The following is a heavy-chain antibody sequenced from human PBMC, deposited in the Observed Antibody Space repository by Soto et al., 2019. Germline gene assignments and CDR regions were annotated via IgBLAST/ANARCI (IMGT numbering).Heavy chain of an antibody. D-gene: IGHD3-22*01. Sequence: SETLSLTCTVSGDSISPYYWSWIRQPPGKGLEWIGYIFYGGSTSYNPSLKSRVTISVDTSKNQFSLNLYSLTSADTAVYFCAREDGKNYYDSSGYYTHWGQGTLVTVS. CDR2: IFYGGST. CDR1: GDSISPYY. J-gene: IGHJ4*02. CDR3: AREDGKNYYDSSGYYTH. V-gene: IGHV4-59*01.